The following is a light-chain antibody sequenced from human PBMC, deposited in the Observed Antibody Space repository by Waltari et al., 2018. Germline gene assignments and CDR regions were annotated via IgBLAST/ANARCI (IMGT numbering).Light chain of an antibody. CDR3: QQYDSWPPYT. V-gene: IGKV3-15*01. CDR2: GAS. Sequence: VVTQSPATLSVSPGERATVSCSASQSVSDHVAWYQQRPGQPPRLLIYGASARATGIPARFSGSGSGTEFTLTISSLQSEDFAVYYCQQYDSWPPYTFGQGTKLEMK. J-gene: IGKJ2*01. CDR1: QSVSDH.